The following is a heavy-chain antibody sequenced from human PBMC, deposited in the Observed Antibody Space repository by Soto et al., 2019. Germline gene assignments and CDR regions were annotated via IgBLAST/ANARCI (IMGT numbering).Heavy chain of an antibody. CDR3: AREYEGDFYDILTGLDY. V-gene: IGHV3-30-3*01. J-gene: IGHJ4*02. D-gene: IGHD3-9*01. CDR2: ISYDGSNK. Sequence: GGSLRLSCAASGFTFSSYAMHWVRQAPGKGLEWVAVISYDGSNKYYADSVKGRFTISRDNSKNTLYLQMNSLRAEDTAVYYCAREYEGDFYDILTGLDYWGQGTLVTVSS. CDR1: GFTFSSYA.